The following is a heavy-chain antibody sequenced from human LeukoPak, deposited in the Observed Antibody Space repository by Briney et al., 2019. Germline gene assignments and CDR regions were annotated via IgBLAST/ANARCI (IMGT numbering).Heavy chain of an antibody. V-gene: IGHV4-39*01. CDR2: FHYTGSS. J-gene: IGHJ4*02. D-gene: IGHD5-24*01. CDR3: ARGWDGYKIGNY. Sequence: SETLSLTCTVSGGSISGGDYYWGWLRQPPGKGLEWIASFHYTGSSYYNPSLNSRVTISKNTYKNQLSLKLRSVTAADTAVYFCARGWDGYKIGNYWGQGTLVTVSS. CDR1: GGSISGGDYY.